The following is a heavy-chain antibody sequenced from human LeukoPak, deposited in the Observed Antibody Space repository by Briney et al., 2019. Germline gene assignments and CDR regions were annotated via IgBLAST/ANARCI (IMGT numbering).Heavy chain of an antibody. D-gene: IGHD4-11*01. J-gene: IGHJ4*02. Sequence: SETLSLTCTVAGGSISTYYWNWIRQPPGKGLEWIGYIYYSGITNYNPSLKSRVTISVDTSKNQFSLTLSSVTAADTAVYYCARDYSNYIIDYWGQGTLVTVSS. CDR2: IYYSGIT. CDR3: ARDYSNYIIDY. CDR1: GGSISTYY. V-gene: IGHV4-59*01.